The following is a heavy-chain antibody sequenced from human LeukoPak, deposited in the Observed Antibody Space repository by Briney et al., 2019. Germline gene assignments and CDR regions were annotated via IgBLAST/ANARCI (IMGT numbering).Heavy chain of an antibody. CDR2: IYPSDSDT. D-gene: IGHD6-13*01. Sequence: GESLKISCKGSGYSFTSYWIGWVRQMPGKGLEWMGIIYPSDSDTRYSPSFQGQVTISADKSISTAYLQWSSLKASDTAMYYCARRKGYSSSWAYFDYWGQGTLVTVSS. CDR3: ARRKGYSSSWAYFDY. V-gene: IGHV5-51*01. J-gene: IGHJ4*02. CDR1: GYSFTSYW.